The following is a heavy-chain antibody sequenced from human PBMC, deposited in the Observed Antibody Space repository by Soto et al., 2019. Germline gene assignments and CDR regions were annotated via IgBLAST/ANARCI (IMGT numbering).Heavy chain of an antibody. Sequence: GGSLRLSCAASGFTFSSYSMNWVRQAPGKGLEWVSYISSSSSTIYYADSVKGRFTISRDNAKNSLYLQMNSLRAEDTAVYYCASIAVPHPGARVYDYFDYWGQGTLVTVSS. CDR2: ISSSSSTI. CDR1: GFTFSSYS. J-gene: IGHJ4*02. V-gene: IGHV3-48*01. D-gene: IGHD6-19*01. CDR3: ASIAVPHPGARVYDYFDY.